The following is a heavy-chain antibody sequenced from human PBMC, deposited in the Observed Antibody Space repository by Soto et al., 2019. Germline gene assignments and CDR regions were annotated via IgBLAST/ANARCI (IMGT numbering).Heavy chain of an antibody. Sequence: PGGSLRLSCAASGFTFSSYSMNWVRQAPGKGLEWVSSISSSSSYIYYADSVKGRFTISRDNAKNSLYLQMNSPRAEDTAVYYCAKVQQQYIWFDPWGQGTLVTVSS. CDR3: AKVQQQYIWFDP. CDR1: GFTFSSYS. D-gene: IGHD6-13*01. V-gene: IGHV3-21*01. CDR2: ISSSSSYI. J-gene: IGHJ5*02.